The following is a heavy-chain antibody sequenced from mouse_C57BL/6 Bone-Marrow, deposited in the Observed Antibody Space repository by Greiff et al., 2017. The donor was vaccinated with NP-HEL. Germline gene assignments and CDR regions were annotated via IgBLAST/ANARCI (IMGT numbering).Heavy chain of an antibody. J-gene: IGHJ3*01. CDR3: TARYDGYYSSLFSY. CDR1: GFNIKDDY. CDR2: IDPENGDT. D-gene: IGHD2-3*01. Sequence: VQLKESGAELVRPGASVKLSCTASGFNIKDDYMHWVKQRPEQGLEWIGWIDPENGDTEYASKFQGKATITADTSSNNAYMQLSSLTSEDTDVYFSTARYDGYYSSLFSYGCQGNLITVSA. V-gene: IGHV14-4*01.